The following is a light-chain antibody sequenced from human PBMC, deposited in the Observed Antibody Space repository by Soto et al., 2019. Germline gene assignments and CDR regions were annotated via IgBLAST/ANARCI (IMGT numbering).Light chain of an antibody. CDR3: QSYDNSLSAAV. CDR1: SSNTGAGYD. CDR2: DNS. V-gene: IGLV1-40*01. J-gene: IGLJ2*01. Sequence: QSVLTQPPSVSRAPGQRVTISCTGSSSNTGAGYDVHWYQQLPGTAPKLLIYDNSNRPSGVPDRFSGSKSGTSASLAITGLQTEDEADYYCQSYDNSLSAAVFGGGTKVTVL.